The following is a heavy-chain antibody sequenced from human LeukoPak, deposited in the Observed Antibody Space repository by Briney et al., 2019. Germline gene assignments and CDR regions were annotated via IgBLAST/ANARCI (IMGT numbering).Heavy chain of an antibody. J-gene: IGHJ4*02. Sequence: GGSLRLSCAASGFTFSSYGMHWVRQAPGKGLEWVAFIRDDGSNKYYADSVKGRFTISRDNSKKTLYLQMNSLRAEDTAVYYCAKDVGKQPSDYWGQGPLVTVSS. D-gene: IGHD6-13*01. CDR3: AKDVGKQPSDY. CDR2: IRDDGSNK. CDR1: GFTFSSYG. V-gene: IGHV3-30*02.